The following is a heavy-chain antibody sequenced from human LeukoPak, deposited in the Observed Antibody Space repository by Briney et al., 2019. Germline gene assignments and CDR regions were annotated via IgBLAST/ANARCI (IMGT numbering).Heavy chain of an antibody. CDR3: ARAPGDYYDGSTYSTPHWFDP. J-gene: IGHJ5*02. Sequence: PSETLSLTCTVSGGSISSGSYYWSWIRQPAGQGLEWIGRIHSSGSTDYKPSLKSPVTISLDTSKNQFSLKLSSVTDTDTAVYHCARAPGDYYDGSTYSTPHWFDPWGQGTLVTVSS. CDR1: GGSISSGSYY. V-gene: IGHV4-61*02. CDR2: IHSSGST. D-gene: IGHD3-22*01.